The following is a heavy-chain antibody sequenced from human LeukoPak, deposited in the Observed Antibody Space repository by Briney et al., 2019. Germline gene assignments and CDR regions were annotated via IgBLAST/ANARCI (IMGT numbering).Heavy chain of an antibody. V-gene: IGHV3-74*01. CDR2: FHSDGSST. J-gene: IGHJ6*02. CDR1: GFTFSSYW. Sequence: GGSLRHSCSASGFTFSSYWMHWVRQAPGKGLVWVSGFHSDGSSTPYADSVKGRFTISRDNAKNALYLQRNSLRAEDPAVYYCARRRYYSMVVWGQGTTVTVSS. CDR3: ARRRYYSMVV.